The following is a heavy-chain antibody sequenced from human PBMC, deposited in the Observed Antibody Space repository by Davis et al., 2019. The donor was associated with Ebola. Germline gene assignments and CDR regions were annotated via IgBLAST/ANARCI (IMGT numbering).Heavy chain of an antibody. Sequence: GGSLRLSCAASGFTFSSYTMGWVRQAPGKGPEWVSTISAGGGNTYYTDSVKGRFTISRDNSKNTLYLQMNSLRAEDTAVYYCARLDFASGLDYWGQGTLVTVSS. CDR2: ISAGGGNT. J-gene: IGHJ4*02. V-gene: IGHV3-23*01. D-gene: IGHD3-22*01. CDR3: ARLDFASGLDY. CDR1: GFTFSSYT.